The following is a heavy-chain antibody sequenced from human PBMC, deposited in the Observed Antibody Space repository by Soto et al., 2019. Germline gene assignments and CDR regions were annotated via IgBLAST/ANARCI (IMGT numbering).Heavy chain of an antibody. CDR1: GFTFSSYG. V-gene: IGHV3-30*18. CDR2: ISYDGSNK. J-gene: IGHJ3*02. CDR3: ANVPGAAKGAFDI. D-gene: IGHD5-18*01. Sequence: QVQLVESGGGVVQPGRSLRLSCAASGFTFSSYGMHWVRQAPGKGLEWVSVISYDGSNKYYADSVKGRFTISRDNSKNTLYPHMNSLRAEDTAVYYCANVPGAAKGAFDIWGNGTLVTVSS.